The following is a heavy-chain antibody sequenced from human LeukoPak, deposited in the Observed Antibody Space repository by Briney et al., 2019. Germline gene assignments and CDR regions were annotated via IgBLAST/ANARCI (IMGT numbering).Heavy chain of an antibody. CDR3: ARGGTGYFDY. Sequence: PSETLSLTCTVSGGSISSDYWSWVRQPPGKGLQWIGYIDYSGSTNYNPSLKSRVTISVDTSKKQFSLKLSSVTAADTAVYYCARGGTGYFDYWGQGTLVTVSS. CDR2: IDYSGST. D-gene: IGHD1-1*01. V-gene: IGHV4-59*01. CDR1: GGSISSDY. J-gene: IGHJ4*02.